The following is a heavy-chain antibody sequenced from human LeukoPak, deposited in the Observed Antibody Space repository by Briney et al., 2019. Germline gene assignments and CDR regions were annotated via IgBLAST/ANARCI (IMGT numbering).Heavy chain of an antibody. D-gene: IGHD3-10*01. CDR1: GGSISSGDYY. Sequence: SETLSLTCTVSGGSISSGDYYWSWIRQPPGKGLEWIGYIYYSGSTYYNPSLKSRLTISVDTSKNQFPLKLSSVTAADTAVYYCAREVRGVSFFDYWGQGTLVTVSS. V-gene: IGHV4-30-4*01. J-gene: IGHJ4*02. CDR2: IYYSGST. CDR3: AREVRGVSFFDY.